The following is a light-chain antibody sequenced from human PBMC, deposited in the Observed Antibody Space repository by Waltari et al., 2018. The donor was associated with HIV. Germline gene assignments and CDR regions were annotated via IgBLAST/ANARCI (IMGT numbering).Light chain of an antibody. Sequence: SVLTHPPSASGTPAQRVTISCSGSRSNIASHAVNWYQHSPRKAPKLLIRTTHQRPSGVPVRFSGSNSGTSASLAISRLQSEDEADYYCAAWDASPNNWVFGGGTKLTVL. CDR3: AAWDASPNNWV. J-gene: IGLJ3*02. CDR1: RSNIASHA. V-gene: IGLV1-44*01. CDR2: TTH.